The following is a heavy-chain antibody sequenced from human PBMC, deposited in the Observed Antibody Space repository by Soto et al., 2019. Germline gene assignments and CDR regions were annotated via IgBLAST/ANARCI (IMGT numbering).Heavy chain of an antibody. V-gene: IGHV3-53*01. CDR3: ARARDGYNFLYEPT. Sequence: CLRLSCAASGFTVSNNYMSWVRQAPGKGLEWVSVIYSGGNTDYADSVKGRFTISRDNSKRTVYLQMNSLRAEDTGVYYCARARDGYNFLYEPTWGQGTLVTVSS. D-gene: IGHD5-12*01. CDR1: GFTVSNNY. J-gene: IGHJ4*02. CDR2: IYSGGNT.